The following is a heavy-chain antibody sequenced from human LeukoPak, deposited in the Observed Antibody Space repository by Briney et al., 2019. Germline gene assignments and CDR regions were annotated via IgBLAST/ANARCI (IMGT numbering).Heavy chain of an antibody. D-gene: IGHD6-19*01. CDR2: IYPGDSDT. CDR3: ARFRSVTGNNWFDP. V-gene: IGHV5-51*01. J-gene: IGHJ5*02. Sequence: GESLKISCKGSGYDFTSYWIGWVRQQSAKGLEWMGIIYPGDSDTRYSPSFQGQVTISGDKSINTAYLQWSSLKASDSAMYYCARFRSVTGNNWFDPWGQGTLVTVSS. CDR1: GYDFTSYW.